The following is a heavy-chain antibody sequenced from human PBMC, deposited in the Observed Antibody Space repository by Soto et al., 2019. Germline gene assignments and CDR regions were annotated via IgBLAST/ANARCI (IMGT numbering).Heavy chain of an antibody. J-gene: IGHJ4*02. V-gene: IGHV3-23*01. CDR2: ISGSGGST. CDR3: AKVSGGEKMGGAETSRRYYLYY. CDR1: GFTFSSYA. D-gene: IGHD3-10*01. Sequence: EVQLLESGGGLVQPGGSLRLSCAASGFTFSSYAMSWVRQAPGKGLEWVSAISGSGGSTYYADSVKGRFTISRDNSKNTLYVQMKSLRAEETAVYYCAKVSGGEKMGGAETSRRYYLYYWGQGTLVPSPS.